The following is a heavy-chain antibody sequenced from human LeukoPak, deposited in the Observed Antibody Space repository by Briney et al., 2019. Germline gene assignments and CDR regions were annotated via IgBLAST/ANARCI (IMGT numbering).Heavy chain of an antibody. Sequence: TGGSLRLSCAASGFTFSNAWMSWVRQAPGKGLEWVGRIKSKTDGGTTDYAAPVKGRFTISRDDSKNTLYLQMNSLKTEDTAVYYCTTDQYYYDSSGYYWAGAFDIWGQGTMVTVSS. D-gene: IGHD3-22*01. CDR1: GFTFSNAW. CDR2: IKSKTDGGTT. V-gene: IGHV3-15*01. CDR3: TTDQYYYDSSGYYWAGAFDI. J-gene: IGHJ3*02.